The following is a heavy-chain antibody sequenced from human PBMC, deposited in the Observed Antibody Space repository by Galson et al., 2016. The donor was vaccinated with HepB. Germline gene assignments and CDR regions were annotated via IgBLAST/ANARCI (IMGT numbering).Heavy chain of an antibody. Sequence: SLRLSCAASGFTFDDYAMHWVRQVPGKGLQWVSGITWNSYNIDYADSVKGRFTISRGNARNSLYLQMNSLRPEDTALYYCARDVGGTYSSWFDAWGQGTLVTVSS. D-gene: IGHD3-10*01. CDR1: GFTFDDYA. J-gene: IGHJ5*02. CDR2: ITWNSYNI. V-gene: IGHV3-9*01. CDR3: ARDVGGTYSSWFDA.